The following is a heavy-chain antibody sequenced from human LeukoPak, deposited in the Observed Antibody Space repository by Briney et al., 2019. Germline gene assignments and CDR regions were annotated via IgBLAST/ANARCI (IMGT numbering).Heavy chain of an antibody. CDR1: GFTFSSYA. J-gene: IGHJ5*02. Sequence: GGSLRLSCAASGFTFSSYAMSWVRQAPGKGLEWVSAISGSGGSTYYADSVKGRFTISRDNAKNSLYLQMNSLRAEDTAVYYCARDAWSGSSNWFDPWGQGTLVTVSS. V-gene: IGHV3-23*01. CDR2: ISGSGGST. D-gene: IGHD3-3*01. CDR3: ARDAWSGSSNWFDP.